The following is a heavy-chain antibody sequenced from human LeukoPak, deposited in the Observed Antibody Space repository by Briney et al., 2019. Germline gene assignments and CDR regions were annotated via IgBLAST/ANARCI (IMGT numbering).Heavy chain of an antibody. J-gene: IGHJ4*02. CDR2: IYYSGST. Sequence: SETLSLTCTVSGGAISSYYWSWIRQPPGKGLEWIGYIYYSGSTNYNPSLKSRGTISVDPSKNQFSLKLSSVTAADTAVYYCARSNYDILTGYYYFDYWGQGTLVTVSS. CDR1: GGAISSYY. D-gene: IGHD3-9*01. CDR3: ARSNYDILTGYYYFDY. V-gene: IGHV4-59*01.